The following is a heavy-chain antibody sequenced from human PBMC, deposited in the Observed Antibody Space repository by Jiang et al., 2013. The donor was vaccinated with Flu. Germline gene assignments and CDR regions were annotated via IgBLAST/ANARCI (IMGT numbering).Heavy chain of an antibody. V-gene: IGHV3-23*01. J-gene: IGHJ6*04. CDR2: ITDSGTTT. Sequence: GFTFSQICHELGPARLQGRGWSGSSAITDSGTTTYYADSVKGRFTISRDNSKNTLYLRMNSLRGEDAAVYYCVKAPGDRPNYYYGIDVWGKGTTVTVSS. CDR1: GFTFSQIC. D-gene: IGHD2-2*01. CDR3: VKAPGDRPNYYYGIDV.